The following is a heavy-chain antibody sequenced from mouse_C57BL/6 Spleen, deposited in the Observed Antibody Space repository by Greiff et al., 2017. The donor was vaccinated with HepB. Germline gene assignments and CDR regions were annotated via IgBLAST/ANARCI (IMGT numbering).Heavy chain of an antibody. J-gene: IGHJ2*01. Sequence: EVKLVESGGGLVKPGGSLKLSCAASGFTFSSYAMSWVRQTPEKRLEWVATISDGGSYTYYPDNVKGRFTISRDNAKNNLYLQMSHLKSEDTAMYYCARDLDYYGSSEYYFDYWGQGTTLTVSS. CDR2: ISDGGSYT. D-gene: IGHD1-1*01. CDR1: GFTFSSYA. CDR3: ARDLDYYGSSEYYFDY. V-gene: IGHV5-4*01.